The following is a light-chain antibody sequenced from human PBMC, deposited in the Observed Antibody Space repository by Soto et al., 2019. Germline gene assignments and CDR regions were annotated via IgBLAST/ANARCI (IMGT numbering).Light chain of an antibody. Sequence: TQSPGTLSLSPGERATLSCRAVQSVTSIYLAWYQQKPGQAPRLLIYGTSFRASGIPDRFRGSGSGTDFTLNISSLEPEDSAVYYCQDSSTSPWPFGQGTKVEI. CDR3: QDSSTSPWP. CDR2: GTS. V-gene: IGKV3-20*01. CDR1: QSVTSIY. J-gene: IGKJ1*01.